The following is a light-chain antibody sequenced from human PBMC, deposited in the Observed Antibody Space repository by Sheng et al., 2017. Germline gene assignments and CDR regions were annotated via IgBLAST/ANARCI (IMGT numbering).Light chain of an antibody. CDR1: QTISSY. V-gene: IGKV1-39*01. Sequence: DIQMTQSPSSLSASVGDRVTITCRASQTISSYLNWYQQKPGKAPKLLIYAASSLQTGVPSRFSGSGSGTDFTLTISSLQLEDFATYYCQQTYSTRYSFGQGTKLVXQT. CDR3: QQTYSTRYS. J-gene: IGKJ2*03. CDR2: AAS.